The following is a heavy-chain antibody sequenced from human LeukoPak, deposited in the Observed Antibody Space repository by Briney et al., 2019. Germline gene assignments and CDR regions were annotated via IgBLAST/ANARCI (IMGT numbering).Heavy chain of an antibody. J-gene: IGHJ3*02. CDR2: ISSSSSYI. CDR1: GFTFSSYS. V-gene: IGHV3-21*04. CDR3: AKELGYSSSWYRDAFDI. Sequence: GGSLRLSCAASGFTFSSYSMNWVRQAPGKGLEWVSSISSSSSYIYYADSVKGRFTISRDNAKNSLYLQMNSLRVEDTAVYYCAKELGYSSSWYRDAFDIWGQGTMVTVSS. D-gene: IGHD6-13*01.